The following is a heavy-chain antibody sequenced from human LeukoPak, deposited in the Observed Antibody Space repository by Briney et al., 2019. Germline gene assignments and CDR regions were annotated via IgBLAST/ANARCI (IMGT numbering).Heavy chain of an antibody. CDR2: IYHSGST. D-gene: IGHD6-13*01. J-gene: IGHJ3*02. Sequence: SGTLSLTCAVSGGSISSSNRWSWVRQPPGKGLEWIGEIYHSGSTNYNPSLKSRVTISVDKSKNQFSLKLSSVTAADTAVYYCASPTRGQQLVHAFDIWGQGTMVTVSS. CDR1: GGSISSSNR. CDR3: ASPTRGQQLVHAFDI. V-gene: IGHV4-4*02.